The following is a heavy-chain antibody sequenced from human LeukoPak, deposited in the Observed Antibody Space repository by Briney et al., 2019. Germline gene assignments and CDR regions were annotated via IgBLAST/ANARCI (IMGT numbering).Heavy chain of an antibody. D-gene: IGHD3-16*02. V-gene: IGHV3-23*01. J-gene: IGHJ4*02. CDR1: GFTFSSYA. CDR2: ISGSGGST. Sequence: PGGSLRLSCAASGFTFSSYAMSWVRQAPGKGLEWVSAISGSGGSTYYADSVKGRFTISRDNSKNTLYLQMNSLRAEDTAAYYCAKVNDYVWGSYRYFDYWGQGTLVTVSS. CDR3: AKVNDYVWGSYRYFDY.